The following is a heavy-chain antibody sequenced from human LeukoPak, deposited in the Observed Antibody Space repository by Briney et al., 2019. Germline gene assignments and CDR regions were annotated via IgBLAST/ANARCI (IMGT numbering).Heavy chain of an antibody. CDR3: ARDRARITGKTPTLYFDY. J-gene: IGHJ4*02. CDR1: GGSISSGGYY. Sequence: SETLSLTCTVSGGSISSGGYYWSWIPQHPGKGLEWIGYIYYSGSTYYNPYLKSRVTISVDTSKNQFSLKLSPVTAADTAVYYCARDRARITGKTPTLYFDYWGQGTLVTVSS. V-gene: IGHV4-31*03. D-gene: IGHD1-20*01. CDR2: IYYSGST.